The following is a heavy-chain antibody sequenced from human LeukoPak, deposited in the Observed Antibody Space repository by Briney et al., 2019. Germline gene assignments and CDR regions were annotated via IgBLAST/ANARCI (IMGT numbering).Heavy chain of an antibody. Sequence: GGSLRLSCAASGFTFSSYGMSWVRQAPGKGLEWVSAISGSGGSTYYADSVKGRFTISRDNARNSLYLQINSLRAEDTAVYYCARGTMFPYYFDYWGQGTLVTVSS. V-gene: IGHV3-23*01. CDR1: GFTFSSYG. D-gene: IGHD3-10*02. J-gene: IGHJ4*02. CDR3: ARGTMFPYYFDY. CDR2: ISGSGGST.